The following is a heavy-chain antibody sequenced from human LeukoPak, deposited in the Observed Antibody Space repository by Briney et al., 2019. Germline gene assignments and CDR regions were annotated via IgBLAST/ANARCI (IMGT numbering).Heavy chain of an antibody. CDR3: ARDIAAAGSPLDY. J-gene: IGHJ4*02. Sequence: GGSLRLSCAASGFTFSNYGMHWVRQAPGNRLEWVAFIRYDGSNKYYADSVKGRFTISRDNSKNTLYLQMNSLRAEDTAVYYCARDIAAAGSPLDYWGQGTLVTVSS. D-gene: IGHD6-13*01. CDR1: GFTFSNYG. CDR2: IRYDGSNK. V-gene: IGHV3-30*02.